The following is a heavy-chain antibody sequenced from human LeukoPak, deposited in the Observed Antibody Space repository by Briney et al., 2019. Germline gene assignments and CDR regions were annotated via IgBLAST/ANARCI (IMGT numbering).Heavy chain of an antibody. CDR3: ARAFIRGDSSGYHAFDV. V-gene: IGHV3-21*01. Sequence: GGPLRLSCAASGFTFSSYSMNWVRQAPGKGLEWVSSISSSSSYIYYADSVKGRFTISRDNAKNSLYLQMNSLRAEDTAVYYCARAFIRGDSSGYHAFDVWGQGTMVTVSS. CDR1: GFTFSSYS. J-gene: IGHJ3*01. D-gene: IGHD3-22*01. CDR2: ISSSSSYI.